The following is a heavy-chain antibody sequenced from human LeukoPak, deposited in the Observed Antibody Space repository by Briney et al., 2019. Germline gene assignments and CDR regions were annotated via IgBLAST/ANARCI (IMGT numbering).Heavy chain of an antibody. CDR2: IYYSGST. CDR3: ATLRGDGDCEYYFDY. D-gene: IGHD2-21*02. J-gene: IGHJ4*02. V-gene: IGHV4-59*01. Sequence: PSETLSLTCTVSGGSISSYYWSWIRQPPGKGLEWIGYIYYSGSTNYNPSLKSRVTISVDTSKNQFSLKLSSVTAADTAVYYCATLRGDGDCEYYFDYWGQGTLVTVSS. CDR1: GGSISSYY.